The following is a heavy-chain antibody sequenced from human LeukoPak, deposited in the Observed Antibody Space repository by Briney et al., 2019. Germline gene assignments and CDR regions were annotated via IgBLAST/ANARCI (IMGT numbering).Heavy chain of an antibody. Sequence: GGSLRLSCAASGFSFSNYAMSWVRQAPGKGPEWVSAIGGSGASTYYADSVKGRFTISRDNSKNTLSLQMNSLRAEDTAVYYCAKDLYYYGSGSHSDYWGQGTLVTVSS. D-gene: IGHD3-10*01. V-gene: IGHV3-23*01. CDR2: IGGSGAST. CDR3: AKDLYYYGSGSHSDY. J-gene: IGHJ4*02. CDR1: GFSFSNYA.